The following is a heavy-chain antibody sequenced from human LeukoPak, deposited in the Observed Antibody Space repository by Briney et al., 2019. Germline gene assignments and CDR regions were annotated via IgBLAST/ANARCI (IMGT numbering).Heavy chain of an antibody. CDR1: GFTFSSYA. J-gene: IGHJ5*02. Sequence: GGSLRLSCAASGFTFSSYAMSWVRQAPGKGLEWVSAISGSGGSTYYADSVKGRFTISRDNSKSTLYLQMNSLGAEDTAVYYCARDVPHNWFDTWGQGTLVTVSS. CDR2: ISGSGGST. V-gene: IGHV3-23*01. CDR3: ARDVPHNWFDT.